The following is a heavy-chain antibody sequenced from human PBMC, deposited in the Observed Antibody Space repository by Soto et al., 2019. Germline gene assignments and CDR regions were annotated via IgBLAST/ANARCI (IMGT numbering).Heavy chain of an antibody. Sequence: ASVKVSCKASGGTFSSYTISWVRQAPGQGLEYMGRIIPMFGTVNYAQRFQGRVTITADKPTSTAYMEMNSLRSGDTAVYYCARDGDRDGYSFDYWGQGTLVTVSS. CDR2: IIPMFGTV. V-gene: IGHV1-69*08. D-gene: IGHD7-27*01. CDR1: GGTFSSYT. CDR3: ARDGDRDGYSFDY. J-gene: IGHJ4*02.